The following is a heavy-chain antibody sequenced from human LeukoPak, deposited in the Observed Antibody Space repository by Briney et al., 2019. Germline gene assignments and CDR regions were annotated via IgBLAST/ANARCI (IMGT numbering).Heavy chain of an antibody. Sequence: ASVKVSCKASGYTFTSYYMHWVRQAPGQGLEWMGIINPSGGSTSYAQKFQGRVTMTRDMSTSTVYMELSSLRSEDTAVYYCARVVTMVRGMDYYMDVWGKGTTVIVSS. V-gene: IGHV1-46*01. CDR1: GYTFTSYY. CDR3: ARVVTMVRGMDYYMDV. J-gene: IGHJ6*03. CDR2: INPSGGST. D-gene: IGHD3-10*01.